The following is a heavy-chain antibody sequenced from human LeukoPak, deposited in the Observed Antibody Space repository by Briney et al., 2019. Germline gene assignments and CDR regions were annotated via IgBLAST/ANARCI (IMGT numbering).Heavy chain of an antibody. V-gene: IGHV4-4*07. CDR1: GGSISSYY. Sequence: SETLSLTCTVSGGSISSYYWSWIRQPAGKGLEWIGRIYTSGSTNYNPSLKSRVTMSVDTSKNQFSLKLSSVTAADTAVYFCARGASSYSSSSDYYYYYYMDVWGKGTTVTVSS. CDR2: IYTSGST. CDR3: ARGASSYSSSSDYYYYYYMDV. D-gene: IGHD6-6*01. J-gene: IGHJ6*03.